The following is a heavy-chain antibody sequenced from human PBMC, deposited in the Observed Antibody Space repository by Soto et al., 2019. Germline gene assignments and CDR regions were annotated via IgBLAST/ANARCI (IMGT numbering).Heavy chain of an antibody. CDR3: ASPSDYIFAFDI. CDR2: IIPILGIA. D-gene: IGHD3-16*01. V-gene: IGHV1-69*02. CDR1: GGTFSSYT. J-gene: IGHJ3*02. Sequence: QVQLVQSGAEVKKPGSSVKVSCKASGGTFSSYTISWVRQAPGQGLEWMGRIIPILGIANYAQKFQGRVTITADKSTSTAYMELSSLRSEDTDVYYCASPSDYIFAFDIWGQGTMVTVSS.